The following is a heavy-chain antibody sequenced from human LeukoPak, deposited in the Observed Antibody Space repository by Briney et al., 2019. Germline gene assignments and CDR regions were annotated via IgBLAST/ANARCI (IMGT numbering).Heavy chain of an antibody. V-gene: IGHV1-69*05. CDR2: IIPIFGTA. CDR1: GGTFSSYA. Sequence: ASVKVSCKASGGTFSSYAISWVRQAPGQGLEWMGGIIPIFGTANYAQKLQGRVTITTDETTSTAYMELRTLRSEDTAVYYCAILRSSSSSGGDYYYYYMDVWGKGTTVTVSS. J-gene: IGHJ6*03. CDR3: AILRSSSSSGGDYYYYYMDV. D-gene: IGHD6-6*01.